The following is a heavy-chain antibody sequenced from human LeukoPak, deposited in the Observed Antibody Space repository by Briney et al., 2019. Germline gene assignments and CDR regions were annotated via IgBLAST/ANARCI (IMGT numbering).Heavy chain of an antibody. CDR1: GFTFSSYS. CDR3: VRDGLQFLDYFDY. Sequence: PGGSLRLSCAASGFTFSSYSMNWVRQAPGKGLEWVSSISSSSSYIYYADSVKGRYTISRDNAKNSLYLQMNSLRAEDTAVYYCVRDGLQFLDYFDYWGQGILVTVSS. V-gene: IGHV3-21*01. CDR2: ISSSSSYI. D-gene: IGHD5-24*01. J-gene: IGHJ4*02.